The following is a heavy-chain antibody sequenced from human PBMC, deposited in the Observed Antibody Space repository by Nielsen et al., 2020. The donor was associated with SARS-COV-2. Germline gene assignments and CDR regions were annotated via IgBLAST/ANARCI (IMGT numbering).Heavy chain of an antibody. D-gene: IGHD6-19*01. Sequence: GGSLRLSCAASGFTFDDYAMHWVRQAPGKGLEWVSGISWNSGSIGYADSVKGRFTISRDNAKNSLYLQMNSLRAEDTALYYCAKLPGSSGDWYFDYWGQGTLVTVSS. J-gene: IGHJ4*02. CDR1: GFTFDDYA. CDR3: AKLPGSSGDWYFDY. V-gene: IGHV3-9*01. CDR2: ISWNSGSI.